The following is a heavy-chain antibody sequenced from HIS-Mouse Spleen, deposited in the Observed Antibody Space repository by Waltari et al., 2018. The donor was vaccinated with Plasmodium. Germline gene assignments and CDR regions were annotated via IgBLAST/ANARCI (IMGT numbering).Heavy chain of an antibody. J-gene: IGHJ1*01. CDR2: INPNSGGT. V-gene: IGHV1-2*02. D-gene: IGHD6-13*01. CDR3: ARVLGYKAAAGTFVEYFQH. Sequence: QVQLVQAGAEVKKHGASVKVSCKASGYTFTGYYMPRVRKAPGHGLEWMGWINPNSGGTNYAQKFQGRVTMTSDTSISTAYMELSRLRSDDTAVYYCARVLGYKAAAGTFVEYFQHWGQGTLVTVSS. CDR1: GYTFTGYY.